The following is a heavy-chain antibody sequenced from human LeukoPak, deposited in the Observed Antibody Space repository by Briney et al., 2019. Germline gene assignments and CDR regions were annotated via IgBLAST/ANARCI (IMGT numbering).Heavy chain of an antibody. Sequence: GESLKISCKDSGYSFAIYWIAWVRQMPGKGLEWMGIIYPGDSDTRYSPSFQGQVTITADKSISTAYLQWNSLQASDTATYYCARRAFYYWYFDLWGRGTLVTVSS. D-gene: IGHD3-3*01. CDR1: GYSFAIYW. J-gene: IGHJ2*01. CDR3: ARRAFYYWYFDL. CDR2: IYPGDSDT. V-gene: IGHV5-51*01.